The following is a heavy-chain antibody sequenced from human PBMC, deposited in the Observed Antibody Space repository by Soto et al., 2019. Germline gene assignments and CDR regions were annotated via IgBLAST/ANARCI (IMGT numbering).Heavy chain of an antibody. CDR3: ARTAGYYRGRQFDY. V-gene: IGHV2-70*04. J-gene: IGHJ4*02. CDR1: GFSLGATGMR. Sequence: SGPTLVNPTQTLTLTCTFSGFSLGATGMRVSWIRQPPGKALEWLARIDWDDDKFYSTSLKTRLTISKDTSKNQVVLRMTNMDPADTATYYCARTAGYYRGRQFDYWGQGTLVTVSS. CDR2: IDWDDDK. D-gene: IGHD3-10*01.